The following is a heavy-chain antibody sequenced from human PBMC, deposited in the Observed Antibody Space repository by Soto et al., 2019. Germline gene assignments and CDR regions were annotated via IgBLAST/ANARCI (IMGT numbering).Heavy chain of an antibody. Sequence: SETLSLTCAVSGGSISSGGYPWSWIRQPPGKGLEWIGYIYHSGSTYYNPSLKSRVTISVDRSKNQFSLKLSSVTAADTAVYYCASGRARYYYDSSGYFDYWGQGTLVTVSS. CDR3: ASGRARYYYDSSGYFDY. CDR1: GGSISSGGYP. V-gene: IGHV4-30-2*01. D-gene: IGHD3-22*01. J-gene: IGHJ4*02. CDR2: IYHSGST.